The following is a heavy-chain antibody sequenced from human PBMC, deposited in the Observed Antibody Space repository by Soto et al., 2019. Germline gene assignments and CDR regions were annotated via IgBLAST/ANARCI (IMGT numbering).Heavy chain of an antibody. CDR1: SGSFSGYY. Sequence: NPSETLSLTCAVYSGSFSGYYWSWIRQPPGKGLEWIGEINHSGSTNYNPSLKSRVTISVDTSKNQFSLKLSSVTAADTAVYYCARVRLGYSYGPAPRKNNWFDPWGQGTLVTVSS. J-gene: IGHJ5*02. CDR2: INHSGST. CDR3: ARVRLGYSYGPAPRKNNWFDP. V-gene: IGHV4-34*01. D-gene: IGHD5-18*01.